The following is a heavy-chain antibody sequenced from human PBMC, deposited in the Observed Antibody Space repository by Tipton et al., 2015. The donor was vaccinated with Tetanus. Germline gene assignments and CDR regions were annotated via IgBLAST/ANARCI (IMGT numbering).Heavy chain of an antibody. CDR1: GFTFSSYG. D-gene: IGHD6-19*01. Sequence: CAASGFTFSSYGMHWVRQAPDKGLEWVAVIWYDGSNKYYADSVKGRFTISRDNSKNTLYLQMNSLRAEDTAVYYCARDIRLVLVFDIWGQGTMVTVSS. J-gene: IGHJ3*02. CDR2: IWYDGSNK. CDR3: ARDIRLVLVFDI. V-gene: IGHV3-33*01.